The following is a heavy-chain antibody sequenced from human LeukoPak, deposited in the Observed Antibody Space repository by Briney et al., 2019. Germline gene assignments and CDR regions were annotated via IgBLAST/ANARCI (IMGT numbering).Heavy chain of an antibody. CDR1: GDSISSSSYY. CDR3: ASLHIAAAGTDFDY. V-gene: IGHV4-39*01. CDR2: IFYSGST. J-gene: IGHJ4*02. Sequence: SETLSLTCTVSGDSISSSSYYWGWIRQPPGTGLEWIGTIFYSGSTYYNPSLKSRVTISVDTSKNQFSLKLSSVTAADTAVYYCASLHIAAAGTDFDYWGQGTLVTVSS. D-gene: IGHD6-13*01.